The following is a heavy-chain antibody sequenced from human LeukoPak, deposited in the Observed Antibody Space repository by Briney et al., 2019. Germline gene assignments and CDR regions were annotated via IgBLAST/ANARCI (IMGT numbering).Heavy chain of an antibody. CDR2: INPNSGGT. V-gene: IGHV1-2*02. CDR1: GYTFTGYY. CDR3: ARSEYSSSWYYFDY. J-gene: IGHJ4*02. Sequence: ASVKVSCKASGYTFTGYYMHWVGQAPGQGLEWMGWINPNSGGTNYAQKFQGRVTMTRDTSISTAYMELSRLRSDDTAVYYCARSEYSSSWYYFDYWGQGTLVTVSS. D-gene: IGHD6-13*01.